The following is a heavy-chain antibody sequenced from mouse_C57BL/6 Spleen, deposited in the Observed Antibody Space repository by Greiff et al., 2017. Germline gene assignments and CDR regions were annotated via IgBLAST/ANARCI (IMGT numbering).Heavy chain of an antibody. D-gene: IGHD2-4*01. J-gene: IGHJ3*01. V-gene: IGHV1-69*01. CDR1: GYTFTSYW. Sequence: QVQLQQPGAELVMPGASVKLSCKASGYTFTSYWMHWVKQRPGQGLEWIGEIDPSDSYTNYNQKFKGKSTLTVDKSSSTAYMQLSSLTSEDSAVYYCARRDDYDVEAWFADWGKGTLVTVSA. CDR2: IDPSDSYT. CDR3: ARRDDYDVEAWFAD.